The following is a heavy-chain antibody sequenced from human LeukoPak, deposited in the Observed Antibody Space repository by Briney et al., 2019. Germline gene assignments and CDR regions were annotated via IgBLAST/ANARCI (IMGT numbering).Heavy chain of an antibody. D-gene: IGHD1-26*01. J-gene: IGHJ4*02. CDR2: MNPNSGNT. V-gene: IGHV1-8*02. CDR1: GYTFTGYY. Sequence: ASVKVSCKASGYTFTGYYMHWVRQAPGQGLEWMGWMNPNSGNTGYAQKFQGRVTMTRNTSISTAYMELSSLRSEDTAVYYCARGPRQSGSYYGFDYWAREPWSPSPQ. CDR3: ARGPRQSGSYYGFDY.